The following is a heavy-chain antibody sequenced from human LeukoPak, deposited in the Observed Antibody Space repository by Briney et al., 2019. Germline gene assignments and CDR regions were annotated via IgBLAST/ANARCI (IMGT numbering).Heavy chain of an antibody. CDR3: ARDNWDIVVVVAAMSWFDP. CDR2: INPNSGGT. D-gene: IGHD2-15*01. J-gene: IGHJ5*02. Sequence: GASVKVSCKASGYTFTGYYMHWGRQPPGQGLEWMGWINPNSGGTNYAQKFQGRVTMTRDTSISTAYIELSRLRSDDTAVYYCARDNWDIVVVVAAMSWFDPWGQGTLVTVSS. CDR1: GYTFTGYY. V-gene: IGHV1-2*02.